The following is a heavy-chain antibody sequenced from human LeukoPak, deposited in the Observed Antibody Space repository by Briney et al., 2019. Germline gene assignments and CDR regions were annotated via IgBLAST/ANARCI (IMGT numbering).Heavy chain of an antibody. Sequence: GGSLRLSCAASGFTFSNYGMSGVRQAPGKGLEWVSVISGSGANTYYADSVKGRFTISRDNSKNTLYLQVNSLRAEDTAVYYCAKAKSYYSNYDYWGQGTLVTVSS. CDR2: ISGSGANT. CDR3: AKAKSYYSNYDY. J-gene: IGHJ4*02. D-gene: IGHD4-11*01. V-gene: IGHV3-23*01. CDR1: GFTFSNYG.